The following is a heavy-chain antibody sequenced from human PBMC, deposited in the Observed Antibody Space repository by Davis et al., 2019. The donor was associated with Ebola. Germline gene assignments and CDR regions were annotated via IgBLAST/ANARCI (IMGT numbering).Heavy chain of an antibody. J-gene: IGHJ4*02. CDR2: IIPILGIA. CDR1: GYTFTSYA. Sequence: SVKVSCKASGYTFTSYAMHWVRQAPGQRLEWMGRIIPILGIANYAQKFQGRVTITADKSTSTAYMELSSLRSEDTAVYYCATPIPSMVQGMSRPPYYWGQGTLVTVSS. CDR3: ATPIPSMVQGMSRPPYY. V-gene: IGHV1-69*04. D-gene: IGHD3-10*01.